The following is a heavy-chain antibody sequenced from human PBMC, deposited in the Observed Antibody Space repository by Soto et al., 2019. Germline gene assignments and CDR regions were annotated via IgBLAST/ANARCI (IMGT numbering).Heavy chain of an antibody. J-gene: IGHJ6*02. D-gene: IGHD3-10*01. Sequence: GGSLRLSCATSGFTFNTYPMTWVRQAPGKGLEWVSSISSTAGRTSSYADSVKGRFAISRDFSDNTVYLQMNNLRVDDTAVYFCAKGVLSFHYGMEVWGQGTRVTVSS. CDR1: GFTFNTYP. CDR2: ISSTAGRTS. CDR3: AKGVLSFHYGMEV. V-gene: IGHV3-23*01.